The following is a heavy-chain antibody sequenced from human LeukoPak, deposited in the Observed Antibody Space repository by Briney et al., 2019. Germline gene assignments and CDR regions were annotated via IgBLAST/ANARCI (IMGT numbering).Heavy chain of an antibody. D-gene: IGHD6-19*01. CDR3: ARLSGPGSGWTTLDY. Sequence: GGSLRLSCAASGFTFDDYGMSWVRQAPGKGLEWVSGINWNGGSTGYTDSVKGRFTISRDTAKNSLYLQMSSLRAEDTALYYCARLSGPGSGWTTLDYWGQGTLVTVSP. CDR1: GFTFDDYG. CDR2: INWNGGST. J-gene: IGHJ4*02. V-gene: IGHV3-20*04.